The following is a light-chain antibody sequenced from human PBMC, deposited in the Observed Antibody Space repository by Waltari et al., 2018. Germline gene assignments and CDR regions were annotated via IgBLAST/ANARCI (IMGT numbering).Light chain of an antibody. CDR2: GTS. V-gene: IGKV3-15*01. CDR3: QQYNDWPYT. Sequence: EIVMTQSPVTLSVAPGERAALSCRPSQSVRTNLAWDPQRTGQTPRLLIYGTSTRATAIPARFSGSGSGTEFTLTISSLQSEDFAVYYCQQYNDWPYTFGQGTKLEIK. J-gene: IGKJ2*01. CDR1: QSVRTN.